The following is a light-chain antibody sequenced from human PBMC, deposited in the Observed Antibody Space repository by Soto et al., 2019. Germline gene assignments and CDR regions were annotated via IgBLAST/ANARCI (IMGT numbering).Light chain of an antibody. J-gene: IGKJ1*01. Sequence: TQSPATLSLSPGDRVTITCRASQSISSWLAWYQQKPGKAPKLLIYDASSLQSGVPSRFSGSGSGTDFTLTISSLQPEDFATYYCQQSYSTPKTFGQGTKVDIK. V-gene: IGKV1-39*01. CDR2: DAS. CDR1: QSISSW. CDR3: QQSYSTPKT.